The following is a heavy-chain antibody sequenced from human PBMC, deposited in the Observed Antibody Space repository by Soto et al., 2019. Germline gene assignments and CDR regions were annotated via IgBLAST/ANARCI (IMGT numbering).Heavy chain of an antibody. V-gene: IGHV3-23*01. CDR3: AKASNYYGSGSYLFY. CDR1: GFTFSSYA. J-gene: IGHJ4*02. D-gene: IGHD3-10*01. Sequence: GGSLRLSCTASGFTFSSYAMSWVRQAPGKGLEWVSAISGSGGNTYYADSVKGRFTISRDNSKNTLYLQMNSLRAEDTAVYYCAKASNYYGSGSYLFYWGQGTLVTVSS. CDR2: ISGSGGNT.